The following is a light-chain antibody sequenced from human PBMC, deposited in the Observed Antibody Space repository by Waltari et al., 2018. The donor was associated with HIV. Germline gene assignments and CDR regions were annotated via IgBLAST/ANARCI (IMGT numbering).Light chain of an antibody. J-gene: IGLJ3*02. CDR1: TIASKS. CDR3: QVWDSTNHHGV. Sequence: SYVLTQPPSVSVAPGAAATISCGVWTIASKSVHCYRQHPGQAPVLVIRFNSDRPSGTPDRFSGSTSGNTATLTISRVEVGDEADYYCQVWDSTNHHGVFGGGTELTVL. V-gene: IGLV3-21*04. CDR2: FNS.